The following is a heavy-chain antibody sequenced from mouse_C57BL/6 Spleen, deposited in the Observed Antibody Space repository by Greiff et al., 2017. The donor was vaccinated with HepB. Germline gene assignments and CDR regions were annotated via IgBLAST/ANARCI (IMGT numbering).Heavy chain of an antibody. CDR1: GYAFSSYW. D-gene: IGHD2-4*01. CDR2: IYPGDGDT. Sequence: QVQLKESGAELVKPGASVKISCKASGYAFSSYWMNWVKQRPGKGLEWIGQIYPGDGDTNYNGKFKGKATLTADKSSSTAYMQLRSLTSEDSAVYFCARNYDYSFDYWGQGTTLTVSS. CDR3: ARNYDYSFDY. V-gene: IGHV1-80*01. J-gene: IGHJ2*01.